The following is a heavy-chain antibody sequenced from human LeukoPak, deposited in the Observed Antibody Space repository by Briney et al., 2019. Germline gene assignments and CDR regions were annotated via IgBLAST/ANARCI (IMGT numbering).Heavy chain of an antibody. D-gene: IGHD6-13*01. J-gene: IGHJ6*03. CDR1: GFTFNSYS. Sequence: GGSLRLSCAASGFTFNSYSMNWVGQAPGKGLEWVSSISGSNSYIYYADSVKGRFTISRDNAKNSLYLQMNSLRAEDTAVYYCPRDYIANKSPYYMDIWGKGTTCTVSS. CDR2: ISGSNSYI. V-gene: IGHV3-21*01. CDR3: PRDYIANKSPYYMDI.